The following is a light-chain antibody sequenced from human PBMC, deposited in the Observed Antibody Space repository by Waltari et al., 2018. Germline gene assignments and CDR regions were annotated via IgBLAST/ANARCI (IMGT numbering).Light chain of an antibody. J-gene: IGLJ2*01. CDR2: EVS. CDR1: SSDVGDYNY. CDR3: SSYAGSNNVV. Sequence: QSALTQPPSASGSPGQSVTISCTGTSSDVGDYNYVPWYQQHPGKAPKPMIFEVSKRPSGVPDRFAGSKSGNTASLTVSGLQAEDEADYYCSSYAGSNNVVFGGGTKLTVL. V-gene: IGLV2-8*01.